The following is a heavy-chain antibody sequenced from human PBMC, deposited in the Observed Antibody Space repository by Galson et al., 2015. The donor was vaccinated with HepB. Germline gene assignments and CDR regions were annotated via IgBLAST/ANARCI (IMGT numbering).Heavy chain of an antibody. J-gene: IGHJ4*02. CDR1: GFTFSSYW. V-gene: IGHV3-74*01. CDR3: ARTRGAAAGIFDN. D-gene: IGHD6-13*01. Sequence: SLRLSCAASGFTFSSYWMHWVLQVPGKGLVWVSRINSDGSYITYADSVKGRFTISRDNAKNTLYLQMNSPRAEDTALYYCARTRGAAAGIFDNWGQGSLVTVSS. CDR2: INSDGSYI.